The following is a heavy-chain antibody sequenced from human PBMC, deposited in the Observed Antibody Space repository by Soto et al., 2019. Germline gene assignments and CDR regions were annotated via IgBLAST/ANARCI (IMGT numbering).Heavy chain of an antibody. V-gene: IGHV3-30*18. CDR2: ISYDGNNI. J-gene: IGHJ6*02. CDR3: AKVVRPGAGTPWYYYYGMDV. CDR1: GFTFSTYD. D-gene: IGHD6-13*01. Sequence: GGSLRLSCAASGFTFSTYDMHWVRQAPGKGLEWVAVISYDGNNIYYADSVKGRFTISRENSRTTLYLQMNSLRPEDTAVYYCAKVVRPGAGTPWYYYYGMDVWGQGTTVTVSS.